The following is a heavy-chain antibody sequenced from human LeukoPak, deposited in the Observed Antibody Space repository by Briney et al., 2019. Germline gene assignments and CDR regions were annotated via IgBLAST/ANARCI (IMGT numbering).Heavy chain of an antibody. CDR3: ARLFAESSSSSFNY. V-gene: IGHV1-2*02. Sequence: GASVKVSCKAFGYTFTVYFMHWVRRAPGQGLEWMGWMTPNTGGTKYTQMFQGRVTMTRDTSISTTYIEMSRLGSYATAVYYCARLFAESSSSSFNYWGQGNLVTVSS. J-gene: IGHJ4*02. D-gene: IGHD2-2*01. CDR2: MTPNTGGT. CDR1: GYTFTVYF.